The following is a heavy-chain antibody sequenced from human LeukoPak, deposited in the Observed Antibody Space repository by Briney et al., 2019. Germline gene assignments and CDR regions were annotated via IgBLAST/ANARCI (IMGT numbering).Heavy chain of an antibody. CDR3: ARGRYGDYAY. D-gene: IGHD4-17*01. J-gene: IGHJ4*02. CDR1: GGSVSSGSYY. CDR2: IYHSGST. Sequence: SETLSLTCTVSGGSVSSGSYYWSWIRQPPGKGLEWIGYIYHSGSTYYNPSLKSRVTISVDRSKNQFSLKLSSVTAADTAVYYCARGRYGDYAYWGQGTLVTVSS. V-gene: IGHV4-30-2*01.